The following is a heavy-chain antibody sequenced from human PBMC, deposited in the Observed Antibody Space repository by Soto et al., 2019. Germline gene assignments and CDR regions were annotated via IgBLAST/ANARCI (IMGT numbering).Heavy chain of an antibody. CDR2: ISYDGSNK. D-gene: IGHD3-10*01. CDR3: AKEQAPPTYYYGSGRYLNWFDP. Sequence: GGSLRLSCAASGFTFSSYGMHWVRQAPGKGLEWVAVISYDGSNKYYADSVKGRFTISRDNSKNTLYLQMNSLRAEDTAVYYCAKEQAPPTYYYGSGRYLNWFDPWGQGTLVTVSS. J-gene: IGHJ5*02. V-gene: IGHV3-30*18. CDR1: GFTFSSYG.